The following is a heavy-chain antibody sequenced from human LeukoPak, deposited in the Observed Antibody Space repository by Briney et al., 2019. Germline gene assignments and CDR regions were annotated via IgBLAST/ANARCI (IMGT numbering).Heavy chain of an antibody. CDR1: GFSFSTYT. D-gene: IGHD3-22*01. CDR2: ISSGSRYI. CDR3: ARDPRESTYYYDSSGPYHFDY. V-gene: IGHV3-21*01. Sequence: GGSLRLSCAASGFSFSTYTMNWVRQAPGKELAWVSSISSGSRYIYYADSVKGRFTISRDNAGNSLYLQMNSLRAEDTAVYYCARDPRESTYYYDSSGPYHFDYWGQGTLVTVSS. J-gene: IGHJ4*02.